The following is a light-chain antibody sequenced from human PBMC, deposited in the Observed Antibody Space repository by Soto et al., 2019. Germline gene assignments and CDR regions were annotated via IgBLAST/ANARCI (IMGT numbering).Light chain of an antibody. Sequence: QSVLTQPASVSGSPGQSITISCTGTSSDVGGYNYVSWYQQHPGKAPKLMIYDVSNRPSGVSNRFPGSKSGNTASLTISGLQAEDEADYYCSSYTSSRTYVFGTGTKVTV. CDR1: SSDVGGYNY. CDR2: DVS. CDR3: SSYTSSRTYV. J-gene: IGLJ1*01. V-gene: IGLV2-14*01.